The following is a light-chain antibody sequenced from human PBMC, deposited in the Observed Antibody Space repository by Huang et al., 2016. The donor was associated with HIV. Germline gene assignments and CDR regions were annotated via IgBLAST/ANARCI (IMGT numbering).Light chain of an antibody. Sequence: EIVMTQSPDTLSGSPGERATLSCRASQSVRDKLAWYQQRPGQAPRVPARFSGSGSGTEFTLTSSSLQSEGCGVYYCQQYESWPPLTCGGGTKVEIK. V-gene: IGKV3-15*01. J-gene: IGKJ4*01. CDR1: QSVRDK. CDR3: QQYESWPPLT.